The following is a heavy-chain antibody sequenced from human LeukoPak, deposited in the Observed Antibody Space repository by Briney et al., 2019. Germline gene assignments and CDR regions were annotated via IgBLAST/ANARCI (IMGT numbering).Heavy chain of an antibody. CDR2: INPSGGST. V-gene: IGHV1-46*01. CDR3: AREAGDYSMDV. Sequence: ASVKVSCKASGYTFTSYYMHWVRQAPGQELEWMGIINPSGGSTSYAQKFQGRVTMTRDMSTSTVYMELSSLRSEDTAVYYCAREAGDYSMDVWGEGTTVTISS. J-gene: IGHJ6*03. CDR1: GYTFTSYY. D-gene: IGHD4-17*01.